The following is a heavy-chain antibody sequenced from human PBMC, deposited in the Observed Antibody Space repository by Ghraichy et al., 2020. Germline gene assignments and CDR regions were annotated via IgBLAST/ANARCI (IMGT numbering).Heavy chain of an antibody. D-gene: IGHD1-26*01. Sequence: SETLSLTCTVSGGSISSSSYYWGWIRQPPGKGLEWIGSIYYSGSTYYNPSLKSRVTISVDTSKNQFSLKLSSVTAADTAVYYCARHKWELPDIDYWGQGTLVTVSS. J-gene: IGHJ4*02. V-gene: IGHV4-39*01. CDR3: ARHKWELPDIDY. CDR1: GGSISSSSYY. CDR2: IYYSGST.